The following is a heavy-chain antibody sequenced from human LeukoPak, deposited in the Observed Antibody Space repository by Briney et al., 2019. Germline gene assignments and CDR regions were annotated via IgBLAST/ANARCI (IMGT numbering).Heavy chain of an antibody. CDR1: GGSFSGYY. Sequence: PSETLSLTCAVYGGSFSGYYWSWIRQPPGKGLEWIGEINHSGSTNYNPSLKSRVTISVDTSKNQFSLKLSSVTAADTAVYYCARGQDYYDSSGHRFDPWGQGTLVTVSS. CDR2: INHSGST. J-gene: IGHJ5*02. V-gene: IGHV4-34*01. CDR3: ARGQDYYDSSGHRFDP. D-gene: IGHD3-22*01.